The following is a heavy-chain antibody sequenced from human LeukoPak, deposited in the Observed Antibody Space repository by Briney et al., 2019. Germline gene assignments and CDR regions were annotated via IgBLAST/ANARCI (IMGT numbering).Heavy chain of an antibody. D-gene: IGHD2-15*01. CDR2: IYYSGST. CDR1: GGSISSSSYY. CDR3: ARGGYGYCSGGSCSHLNY. J-gene: IGHJ4*02. Sequence: SETLSLTCTLSGGSISSSSYYWGWIRQPPGKGLEWIGSIYYSGSTYYNPSLKSRVTISVDTSKNQFSLKLSSVTAADTAVYYCARGGYGYCSGGSCSHLNYWGQGTLVTVSS. V-gene: IGHV4-39*01.